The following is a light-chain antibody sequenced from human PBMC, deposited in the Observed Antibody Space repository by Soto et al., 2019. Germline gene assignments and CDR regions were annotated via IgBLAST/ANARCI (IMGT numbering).Light chain of an antibody. CDR2: DVS. J-gene: IGLJ2*01. Sequence: QSALTQPASVSGSPGQSITISCTGTSSDVGGYNYVSWYQQHPGKAPKLMIYDVSNRPSGVSNRFSGSKSGNTASLTISGLQAEDAADYYCSSYTSSSTLVVFGVGTKLPVL. CDR3: SSYTSSSTLVV. CDR1: SSDVGGYNY. V-gene: IGLV2-14*01.